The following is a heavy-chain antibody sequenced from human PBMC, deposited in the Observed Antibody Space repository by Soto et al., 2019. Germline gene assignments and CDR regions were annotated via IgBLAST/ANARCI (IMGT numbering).Heavy chain of an antibody. V-gene: IGHV3-30*18. CDR1: GFTFSSYG. CDR3: AKGLPYNWNVRDWFDP. D-gene: IGHD1-20*01. CDR2: ISYDGSNK. J-gene: IGHJ5*02. Sequence: GGSLRLSCAASGFTFSSYGMHWVRQAPGKGLEWVAVISYDGSNKYYADSVKGRFTISRDNSKNTLYLQMNSLRAEDTAVYYCAKGLPYNWNVRDWFDPCGQGTLVTVSS.